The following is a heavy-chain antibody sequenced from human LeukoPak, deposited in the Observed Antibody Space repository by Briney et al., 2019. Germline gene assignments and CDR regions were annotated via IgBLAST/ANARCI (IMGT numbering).Heavy chain of an antibody. CDR1: RFTFPAYY. Sequence: ASVTVSFKASRFTFPAYYTHWVRQAPGQGLEGMGWINSGGTKYAQKFQGRVTLTRDTTINTAYMELTRLRPDDTAVYYCAVVDTPMEADQTHLNWFDPWGQGTQVTVSS. CDR2: INSGGT. J-gene: IGHJ5*02. V-gene: IGHV1-2*02. D-gene: IGHD5-18*01. CDR3: AVVDTPMEADQTHLNWFDP.